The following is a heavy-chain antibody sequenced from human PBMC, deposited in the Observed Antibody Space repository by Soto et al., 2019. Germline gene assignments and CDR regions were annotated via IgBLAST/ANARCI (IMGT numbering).Heavy chain of an antibody. CDR1: GFIFTNFW. D-gene: IGHD6-13*01. CDR2: IDTSGSST. Sequence: GGSLRLSCEASGFIFTNFWMHWVRQVPGKGLVWVSRIDTSGSSTSYSDSVKGRFTISRDNAKNTVSLQMNSLRAEDTGVYYCAKDSWYFDLWSQGSLVTVSS. CDR3: AKDSWYFDL. J-gene: IGHJ4*02. V-gene: IGHV3-74*01.